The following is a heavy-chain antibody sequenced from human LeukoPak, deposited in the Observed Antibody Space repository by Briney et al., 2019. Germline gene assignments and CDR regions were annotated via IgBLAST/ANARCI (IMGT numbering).Heavy chain of an antibody. CDR3: ARGHFGLDV. J-gene: IGHJ6*02. Sequence: GGSLRLSCAASGFIFSGYYMSWIRQAPGKGLEWVSYISPSDSSLYYADSVKGRFTISRDNAGNSLYLQMNSLRDEDTAIYYCARGHFGLDVWGQGTTVTVSS. CDR1: GFIFSGYY. CDR2: ISPSDSSL. V-gene: IGHV3-11*01. D-gene: IGHD3-10*01.